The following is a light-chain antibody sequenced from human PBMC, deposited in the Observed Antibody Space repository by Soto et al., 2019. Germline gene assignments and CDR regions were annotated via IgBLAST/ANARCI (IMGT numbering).Light chain of an antibody. V-gene: IGLV2-11*01. CDR2: DVS. Sequence: QSVLTQPRSLSGSPGQSVTISCTGTSSDVGGYNYVSWYQQHPGKAPKLMIYDVSKRPSGVPDRFSGSKSGNTASLTISGLQAEDEADYYCCSYAGSYTGVFGTGTKVTV. CDR3: CSYAGSYTGV. J-gene: IGLJ1*01. CDR1: SSDVGGYNY.